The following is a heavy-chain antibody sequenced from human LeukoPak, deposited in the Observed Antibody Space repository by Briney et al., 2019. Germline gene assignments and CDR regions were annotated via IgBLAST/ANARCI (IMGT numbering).Heavy chain of an antibody. Sequence: GGSLRLSCAGSGFTFSSFAMSWVRQAPGKGLEWVSGISNSGGSTYYADSVKGRFTISRDNSKNTLYLQMNSLRDEDTAVYYCAKVAHDSGSYYPGYWGQGTLVTVSS. CDR2: ISNSGGST. J-gene: IGHJ4*02. CDR1: GFTFSSFA. V-gene: IGHV3-23*01. D-gene: IGHD3-10*01. CDR3: AKVAHDSGSYYPGY.